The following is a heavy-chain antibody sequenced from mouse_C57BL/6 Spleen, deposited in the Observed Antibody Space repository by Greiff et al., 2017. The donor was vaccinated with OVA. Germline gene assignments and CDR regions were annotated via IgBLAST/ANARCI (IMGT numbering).Heavy chain of an antibody. V-gene: IGHV3-6*01. CDR1: GYSITSGYY. CDR2: ISYDGSN. D-gene: IGHD2-1*01. J-gene: IGHJ2*01. CDR3: AREGLYSENYFDY. Sequence: ESGPGLVKPSQSLSLTCSVTGYSITSGYYWNWIRQFPGNKLEWMGYISYDGSNNYNPSLKNRISITRDTSKNQFFLKLNSVTTEDTATYYCAREGLYSENYFDYWGQGTTLTVSS.